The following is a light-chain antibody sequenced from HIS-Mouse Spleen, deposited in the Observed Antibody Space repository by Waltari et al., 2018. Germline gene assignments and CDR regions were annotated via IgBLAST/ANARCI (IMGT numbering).Light chain of an antibody. Sequence: EIVMTQSPATLSVSPGERATLPCRASQSVSSNLAWYQQKPGQAPRRLIYGASTRATGIPARFSGSGSGTEFTLTISSLQSEDFAVYYCQQYNNWPGTFGQGTKVEIK. CDR3: QQYNNWPGT. V-gene: IGKV3-15*01. CDR1: QSVSSN. CDR2: GAS. J-gene: IGKJ1*01.